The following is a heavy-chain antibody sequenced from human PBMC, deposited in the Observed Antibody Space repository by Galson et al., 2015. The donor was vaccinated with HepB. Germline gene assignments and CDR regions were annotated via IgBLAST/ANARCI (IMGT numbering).Heavy chain of an antibody. Sequence: SLRLSCAASGFTFSSYGMHWVRQAPGKGLEWVAVISYDGSNKYYADSVKGRFTISRDNSKNTLYLQMNSLRAEDTAVYYCAKSGGSYLDYWGQGTLVTVSS. J-gene: IGHJ4*02. V-gene: IGHV3-30*18. CDR3: AKSGGSYLDY. D-gene: IGHD1-26*01. CDR2: ISYDGSNK. CDR1: GFTFSSYG.